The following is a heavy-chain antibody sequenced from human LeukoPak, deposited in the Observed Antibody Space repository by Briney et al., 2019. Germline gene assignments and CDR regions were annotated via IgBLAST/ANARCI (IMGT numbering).Heavy chain of an antibody. CDR1: GFTFSSYA. CDR2: ISYDGSNK. D-gene: IGHD5-18*01. J-gene: IGHJ4*02. V-gene: IGHV3-30-3*01. Sequence: PGRSLRLSCAASGFTFSSYAMHWVRQAPGKGLEWVAVISYDGSNKYYADSVKGRFTISRDNSKNTLYLQMNSLRAEDTAVYYCASPGYSYGYYFDYWGQGTLVTVSS. CDR3: ASPGYSYGYYFDY.